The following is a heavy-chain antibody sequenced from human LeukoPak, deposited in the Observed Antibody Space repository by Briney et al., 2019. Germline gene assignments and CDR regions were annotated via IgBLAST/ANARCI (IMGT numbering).Heavy chain of an antibody. V-gene: IGHV1-18*04. CDR1: GYTFTSYG. CDR3: ARDVGQYCSGGSCYPLDS. J-gene: IGHJ4*02. CDR2: INPNNGNT. D-gene: IGHD2-15*01. Sequence: GASVKVSCKTSGYTFTSYGISWVRQAPGQGLEGMGWINPNNGNTDYAQRLQGRLTVTKDTSTSTAYMELRSLRSDDTALYYCARDVGQYCSGGSCYPLDSWGQGTLVTVSS.